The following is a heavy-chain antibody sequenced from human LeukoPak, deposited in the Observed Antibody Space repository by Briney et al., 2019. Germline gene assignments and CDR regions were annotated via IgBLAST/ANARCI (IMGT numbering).Heavy chain of an antibody. V-gene: IGHV3-30*18. CDR2: VSYDGGTK. CDR3: AKGEQPNPPSRYFHH. Sequence: PGGSLRLSCAASGFTFSSYGMYWVRQAPGQGLEWVAIVSYDGGTKYYADSVKGRFTISRDNPKSTLWLQMNNLRAEDTAMYYCAKGEQPNPPSRYFHHWGQGTLVTVSS. D-gene: IGHD1-26*01. J-gene: IGHJ1*01. CDR1: GFTFSSYG.